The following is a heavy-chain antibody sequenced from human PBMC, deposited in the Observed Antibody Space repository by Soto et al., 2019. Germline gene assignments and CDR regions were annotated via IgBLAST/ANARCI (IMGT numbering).Heavy chain of an antibody. D-gene: IGHD2-2*01. V-gene: IGHV4-30-2*01. CDR3: ASGYHLPHY. Sequence: TLSLTCTVSSGSSISGGYYWSWIRQPPGKGLAWXGYIYXSRSTYYNQSXXSRITISXXRSKHQFSMKLSSVTAADTAVYFCASGYHLPHYWGQGTLVTVSS. CDR2: IYXSRST. J-gene: IGHJ4*02. CDR1: SGSSISGGYY.